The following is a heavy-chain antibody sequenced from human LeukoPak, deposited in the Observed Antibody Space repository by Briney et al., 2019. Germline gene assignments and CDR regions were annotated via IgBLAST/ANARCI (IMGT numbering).Heavy chain of an antibody. V-gene: IGHV3-74*01. CDR2: INNDGSST. D-gene: IGHD3-3*01. CDR3: VRERNNFWSGHHSIFDS. CDR1: GFVFSDHW. Sequence: GGSLRLSCAASGFVFSDHWMHWVRQAPGKGLVWLSRINNDGSSTIYADSVKGRFTFSRDNAENTLFLEMSSLRVEDTAVYYCVRERNNFWSGHHSIFDSWGQGTLVTVSS. J-gene: IGHJ4*02.